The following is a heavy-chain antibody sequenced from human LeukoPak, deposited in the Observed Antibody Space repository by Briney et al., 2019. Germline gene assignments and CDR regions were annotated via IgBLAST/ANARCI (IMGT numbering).Heavy chain of an antibody. V-gene: IGHV4-59*01. J-gene: IGHJ6*03. CDR3: ARARSAYYYGSGTPSYYMDV. CDR2: IYYSGST. CDR1: GGSISSYY. D-gene: IGHD3-10*01. Sequence: PSETLSHTCTVSGGSISSYYWSWLRQPPGKGLEWIGYIYYSGSTNYNPSLKSRVTISVDTSKNQFSLKLSSVTAADTAVYYCARARSAYYYGSGTPSYYMDVWSQRSSLSVSS.